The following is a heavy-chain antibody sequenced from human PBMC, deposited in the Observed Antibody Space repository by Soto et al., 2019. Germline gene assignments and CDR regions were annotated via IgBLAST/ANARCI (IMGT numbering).Heavy chain of an antibody. CDR1: GGSISCSNYY. Sequence: QLQLQESGPGLVKPSETLSLTCIVSGGSISCSNYYWYWVRQPPGKGLEWIGNIYYDGNTYYHPSFRSRLTVSVDTSKNQFSLKLGSLTAADKAIYHCASLQVPSNFDYWGQGTLVTASS. J-gene: IGHJ4*02. V-gene: IGHV4-39*01. CDR3: ASLQVPSNFDY. CDR2: IYYDGNT. D-gene: IGHD1-1*01.